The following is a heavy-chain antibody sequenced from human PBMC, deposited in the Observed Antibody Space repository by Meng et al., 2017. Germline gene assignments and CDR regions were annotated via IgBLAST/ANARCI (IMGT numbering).Heavy chain of an antibody. CDR3: TRRSDSTDY. D-gene: IGHD2/OR15-2a*01. Sequence: GESLKISCSTSGFTFGDYAMSWVRQAPGKGLEWVGFIRTKAYDGTTEYAVSGKGRFTSSRDDSKSVAYLQMNSLKTEDTAVYYCTRRSDSTDYWGQGTLVTVSS. J-gene: IGHJ4*02. CDR1: GFTFGDYA. V-gene: IGHV3-49*04. CDR2: IRTKAYDGTT.